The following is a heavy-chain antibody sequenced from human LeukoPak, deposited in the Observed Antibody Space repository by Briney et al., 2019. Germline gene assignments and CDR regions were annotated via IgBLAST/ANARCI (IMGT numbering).Heavy chain of an antibody. CDR2: IYHSGST. D-gene: IGHD6-19*01. Sequence: SETLSLTCTVSGYSISSGYYWGWIRQPPGKGLEWIGSIYHSGSTYYNPSLKSRVTISVDTSKNQFSLKLSSVTAADTAVYYCARRRAWSSGGGGFDYWGQGTLVTVSS. CDR1: GYSISSGYY. V-gene: IGHV4-38-2*02. J-gene: IGHJ4*02. CDR3: ARRRAWSSGGGGFDY.